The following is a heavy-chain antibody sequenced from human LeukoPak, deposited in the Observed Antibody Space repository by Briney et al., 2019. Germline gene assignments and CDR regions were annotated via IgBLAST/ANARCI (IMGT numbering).Heavy chain of an antibody. V-gene: IGHV3-20*04. CDR2: INWNSDAT. Sequence: LAGGSLRLSCAASGFTFDEYVMNWVRQSPGKGLEWLSSINWNSDATHYTDSVAGRFTISRDNAKNSLYLQMNSLRAEDTAFYFCARAYCSSASCYLDNFYYYMDVWGKGTTVIVSS. D-gene: IGHD2-2*01. J-gene: IGHJ6*03. CDR1: GFTFDEYV. CDR3: ARAYCSSASCYLDNFYYYMDV.